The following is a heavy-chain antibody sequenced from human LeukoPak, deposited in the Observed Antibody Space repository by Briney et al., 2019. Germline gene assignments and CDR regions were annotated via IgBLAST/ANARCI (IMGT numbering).Heavy chain of an antibody. V-gene: IGHV3-9*01. CDR2: TSWNSGSI. J-gene: IGHJ3*02. CDR3: AKVGSSSSLDAFDI. D-gene: IGHD6-6*01. CDR1: GFTFDDYA. Sequence: PGRSLRLSCAASGFTFDDYAMHWVRQAPGKGLEWVSGTSWNSGSIGYADSVKGRFTISRDNAKNSLYLQMNSLRAEDTALYYCAKVGSSSSLDAFDIWGQGTMVTVSS.